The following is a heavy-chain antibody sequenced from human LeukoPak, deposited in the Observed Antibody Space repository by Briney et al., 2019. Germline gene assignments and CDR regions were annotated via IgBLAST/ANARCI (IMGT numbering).Heavy chain of an antibody. CDR1: GFTFSSYW. V-gene: IGHV3-7*04. CDR2: IKQDGSEK. Sequence: GGSLRLSCAACGFTFSSYWMSWVRQAPGKGLEWVANIKQDGSEKYYVDSVKGRFTISRDNAKNSLYLQMNSLRAEDTAVYYCARWRDNSSWYSYFDYWGQGTLVTVSS. D-gene: IGHD6-13*01. J-gene: IGHJ4*02. CDR3: ARWRDNSSWYSYFDY.